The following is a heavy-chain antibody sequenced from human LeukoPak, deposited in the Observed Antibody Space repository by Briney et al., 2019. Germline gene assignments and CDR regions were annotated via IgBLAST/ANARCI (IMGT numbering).Heavy chain of an antibody. CDR2: ISWDGGST. CDR3: VRETPIAVAGTIYFYFYMDV. CDR1: GFTFDDYA. Sequence: GGSLRLSCAASGFTFDDYAMHWVRQAPGKGLEWVSLISWDGGSTYYADSVKGRFTISRDNAKNSLYLQMSSLRAEDTALYYCVRETPIAVAGTIYFYFYMDVWGKGTTVTVSS. D-gene: IGHD6-19*01. J-gene: IGHJ6*03. V-gene: IGHV3-43D*03.